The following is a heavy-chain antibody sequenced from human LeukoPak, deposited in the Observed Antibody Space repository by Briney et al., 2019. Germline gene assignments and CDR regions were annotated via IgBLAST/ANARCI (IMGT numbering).Heavy chain of an antibody. Sequence: SESLSLTCTVPGDSISSYYWRWIRQPPGRGRGWVGYIDYSGSTNYNPSLQSRVTISVDTSKSQFSLKLSSVTAADTAVYYCARVDTAMVIDYWGQGTLVTVSS. CDR1: GDSISSYY. V-gene: IGHV4-59*01. CDR3: ARVDTAMVIDY. J-gene: IGHJ4*02. D-gene: IGHD5-18*01. CDR2: IDYSGST.